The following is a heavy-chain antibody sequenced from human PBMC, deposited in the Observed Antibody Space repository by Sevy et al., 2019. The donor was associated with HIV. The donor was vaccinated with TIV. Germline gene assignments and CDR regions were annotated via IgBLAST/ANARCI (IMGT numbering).Heavy chain of an antibody. Sequence: GGSLRLSCAASGFTVSSNYMSWVRQAPGKGLEWVSVIYSAGSTYYADSVKGRFTISRDNSKNTLYLQMNSLRAEDTAVYYCARDTAMRYFDYWGQGTLVTVSS. J-gene: IGHJ4*02. CDR2: IYSAGST. D-gene: IGHD5-18*01. CDR3: ARDTAMRYFDY. CDR1: GFTVSSNY. V-gene: IGHV3-53*01.